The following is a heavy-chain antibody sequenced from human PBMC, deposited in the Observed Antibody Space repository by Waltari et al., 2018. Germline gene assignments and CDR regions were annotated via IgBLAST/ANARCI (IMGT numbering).Heavy chain of an antibody. V-gene: IGHV1-69*01. CDR1: GGTFRSHA. D-gene: IGHD3-3*01. CDR2: IIPIFGTA. CDR3: ASGPSDFWSGYYNPYFDY. J-gene: IGHJ4*02. Sequence: QVQLVQSGAEVKKPGSSVKVSCKASGGTFRSHAISWVRPAPGTGLEWMGGIIPIFGTANYAQKFQGRVTITADESTSTAYMELSSLRSEDTAVYYCASGPSDFWSGYYNPYFDYWGQGTLVTVSS.